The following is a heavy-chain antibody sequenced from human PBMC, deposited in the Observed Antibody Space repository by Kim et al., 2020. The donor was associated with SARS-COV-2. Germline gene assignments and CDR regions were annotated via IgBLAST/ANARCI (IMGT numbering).Heavy chain of an antibody. CDR3: AIGTSGHYVDTSGDYYARYFDY. Sequence: SETLSLTCTVSGGSISSGDFYWSWIRPPPGKGLEWIGYIYYSGTTYSIPSLKSRVTISVDTSKNQFYLKLSSVTAAGTAVYYCAIGTSGHYVDTSGDYYARYFDYWGQGNQVTVSS. CDR2: IYYSGTT. V-gene: IGHV4-30-4*01. D-gene: IGHD3-22*01. J-gene: IGHJ4*02. CDR1: GGSISSGDFY.